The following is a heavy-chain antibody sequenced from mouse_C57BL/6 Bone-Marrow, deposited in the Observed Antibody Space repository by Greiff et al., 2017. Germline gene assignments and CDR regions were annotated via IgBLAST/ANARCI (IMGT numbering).Heavy chain of an antibody. CDR1: GYAFSSSW. CDR2: IYPGDGDT. CDR3: ARETLYYGNYWYFDV. J-gene: IGHJ1*03. Sequence: QVQLQQSGPELVKPGASVKISCKASGYAFSSSWMNWVKQRPGKGLEWIGRIYPGDGDTNYNGKFKGKATLTADKSSSTAYMQLSSLTSEDSAVYFCARETLYYGNYWYFDVWGTGTTVTVSS. D-gene: IGHD2-1*01. V-gene: IGHV1-82*01.